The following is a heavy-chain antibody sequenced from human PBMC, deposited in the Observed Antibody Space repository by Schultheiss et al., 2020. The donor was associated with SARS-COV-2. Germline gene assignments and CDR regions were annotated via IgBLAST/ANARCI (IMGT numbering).Heavy chain of an antibody. Sequence: GESLKISCAASGFTFTSYWMHWVRQTPGKGLVWVARINSDGSSTSYADFVKGRFTISRDNAKNTLYLQMSSLRAEDTAVYYCARGGITFGGVIPFWGQGTLVTVSS. D-gene: IGHD3-16*01. CDR1: GFTFTSYW. V-gene: IGHV3-74*01. J-gene: IGHJ4*02. CDR2: INSDGSST. CDR3: ARGGITFGGVIPF.